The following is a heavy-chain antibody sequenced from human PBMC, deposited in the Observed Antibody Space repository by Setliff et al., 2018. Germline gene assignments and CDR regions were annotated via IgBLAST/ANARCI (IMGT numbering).Heavy chain of an antibody. D-gene: IGHD4-17*01. Sequence: PSETLSLTCSVSDFSINSGYYWGWIRQSPGEGLEWIGSIYRNGNTYYNPSLKSRVTRSVDTSKNQLSLKLNSVTAADTAVYYCARQIDYGDFQYFDYWGQGTLVTVSS. V-gene: IGHV4-38-2*01. CDR2: IYRNGNT. J-gene: IGHJ4*02. CDR1: DFSINSGYY. CDR3: ARQIDYGDFQYFDY.